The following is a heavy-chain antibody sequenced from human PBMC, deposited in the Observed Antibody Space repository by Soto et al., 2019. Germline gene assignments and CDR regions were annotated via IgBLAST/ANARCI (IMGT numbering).Heavy chain of an antibody. CDR2: IIPIFGTA. CDR1: GGTFSSYA. D-gene: IGHD2-15*01. Sequence: QVQLVQSGAEVKKPGSSVKVSCKASGGTFSSYAISWVRQAPGQGLEWMGGIIPIFGTANYAQKFQGRVTLTANESTSTAYMELSSLRSEDTAVYYCARRVCSGGSCYSYYYYYGMDVWGQGTTVTVSS. J-gene: IGHJ6*02. CDR3: ARRVCSGGSCYSYYYYYGMDV. V-gene: IGHV1-69*01.